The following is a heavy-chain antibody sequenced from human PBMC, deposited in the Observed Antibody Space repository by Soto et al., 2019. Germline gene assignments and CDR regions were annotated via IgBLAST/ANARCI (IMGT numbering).Heavy chain of an antibody. CDR3: ARAPHSSSWSREYYFDY. CDR1: GGSFSGYY. D-gene: IGHD6-13*01. Sequence: SSENPSLTRAVYGGSFSGYYWSWSRQPPGNGLVWIGEINHSGSTNYIPSLKSRVTISVDTSKNQFSLKLSSVTAADTAVYYCARAPHSSSWSREYYFDYWGQGTLVTVSS. J-gene: IGHJ4*02. CDR2: INHSGST. V-gene: IGHV4-34*01.